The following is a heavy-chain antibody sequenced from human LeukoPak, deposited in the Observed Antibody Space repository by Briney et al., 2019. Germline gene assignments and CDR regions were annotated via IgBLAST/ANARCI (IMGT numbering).Heavy chain of an antibody. J-gene: IGHJ4*02. D-gene: IGHD3-10*01. CDR2: IRYDGSNK. CDR1: GLTFSSYA. Sequence: PGGSLSLSCAASGLTFSSYAMHWVRQAPGKGLGWVAFIRYDGSNKYYADPVKGRFTISRDNSKNTLYLQMNSLRAEDTAVYYCAKDQGWFGELLPYYFDYWGQGTLVTVSS. CDR3: AKDQGWFGELLPYYFDY. V-gene: IGHV3-30*02.